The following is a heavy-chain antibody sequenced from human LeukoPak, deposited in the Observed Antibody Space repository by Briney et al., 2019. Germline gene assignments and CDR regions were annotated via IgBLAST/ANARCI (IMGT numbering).Heavy chain of an antibody. CDR1: GGTFSSYA. CDR3: ARSGYSDFDFDY. D-gene: IGHD3-22*01. J-gene: IGHJ4*02. Sequence: ASVKVSCKASGGTFSSYAISWVRQAPGQGLEWMGGIIPIFGTANYAQKFLGRVTITADESTSTAYMELSSLRSEDTAVYYCARSGYSDFDFDYWGQGTLVTVSS. V-gene: IGHV1-69*01. CDR2: IIPIFGTA.